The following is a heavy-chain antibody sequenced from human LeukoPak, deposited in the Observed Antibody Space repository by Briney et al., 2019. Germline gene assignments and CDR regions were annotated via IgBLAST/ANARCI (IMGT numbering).Heavy chain of an antibody. D-gene: IGHD4-23*01. J-gene: IGHJ4*02. V-gene: IGHV3-30-3*01. CDR3: ARDQTTDYGGNSPIRY. Sequence: GGSLRLSCAASGFTFSSYAMHWVRQAPGKGLEWVAVISYDGSNKYYADSVKGRFTISRDNSKNTLYLQMNSLRAEDTAVYYCARDQTTDYGGNSPIRYWGQGTLVTVSS. CDR2: ISYDGSNK. CDR1: GFTFSSYA.